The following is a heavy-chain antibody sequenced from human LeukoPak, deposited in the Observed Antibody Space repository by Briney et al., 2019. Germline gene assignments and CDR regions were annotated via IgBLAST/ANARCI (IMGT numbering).Heavy chain of an antibody. CDR2: INHSGST. CDR3: ARPRGRQLARGGYFDY. V-gene: IGHV4-34*01. D-gene: IGHD6-13*01. Sequence: PSETLSLTCAVYGGSFSGYYWSWIRQPPGKGLEWIGEINHSGSTNYNPSLESRVTISVDTSKNQFSLKLSSVTAADTAVYYCARPRGRQLARGGYFDYWGQGTLVTVSS. CDR1: GGSFSGYY. J-gene: IGHJ4*02.